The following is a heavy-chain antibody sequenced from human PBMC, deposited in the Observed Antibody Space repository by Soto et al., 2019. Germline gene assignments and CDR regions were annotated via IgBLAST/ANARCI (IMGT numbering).Heavy chain of an antibody. J-gene: IGHJ6*02. Sequence: PSETLSLTCNVSGGSITGAYYWNRIRQHPGKGLEWIGSIHYRGSTYYNPSLKSRITISLDRSNNQFSLKLSSVTAADTAVYYCARVRHSFGLDVWGQGTTVTVSS. V-gene: IGHV4-31*03. CDR1: GGSITGAYY. D-gene: IGHD2-15*01. CDR2: IHYRGST. CDR3: ARVRHSFGLDV.